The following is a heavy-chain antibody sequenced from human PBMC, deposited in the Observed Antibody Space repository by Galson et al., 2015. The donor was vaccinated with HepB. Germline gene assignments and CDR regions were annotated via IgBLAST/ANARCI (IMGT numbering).Heavy chain of an antibody. J-gene: IGHJ3*02. D-gene: IGHD6-19*01. CDR2: ISAFSSNR. V-gene: IGHV1-18*04. CDR1: GYSFTSYG. CDR3: ARHSSGWHALDI. Sequence: SVKVSCKASGYSFTSYGISWVRQAPRQGLEWMGWISAFSSNRKHALKFQDRVTMTTETSTSTAYLELKSLTSDDTAVYYCARHSSGWHALDIWGQGTVVTVSS.